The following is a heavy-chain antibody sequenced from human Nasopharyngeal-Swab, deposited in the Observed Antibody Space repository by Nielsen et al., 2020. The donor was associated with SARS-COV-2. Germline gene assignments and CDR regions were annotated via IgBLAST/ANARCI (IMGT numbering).Heavy chain of an antibody. CDR1: ESTFSRYW. Sequence: GGSLRLSCEASESTFSRYWMHWVRQVPGKGLVWVGRISNDGTSTTYADSVKGRFTISRDNAKNTLYLQMNSLTVEDTAVYYCVREVKGPGYYYYYMDVWGKGTTVTVSS. CDR3: VREVKGPGYYYYYMDV. D-gene: IGHD2-2*01. V-gene: IGHV3-74*01. CDR2: ISNDGTST. J-gene: IGHJ6*03.